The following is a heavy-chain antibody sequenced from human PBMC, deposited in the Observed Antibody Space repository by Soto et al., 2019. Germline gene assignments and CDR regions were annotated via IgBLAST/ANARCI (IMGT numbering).Heavy chain of an antibody. CDR1: GYTFTSYG. Sequence: GASVKVSCKASGYTFTSYGISWVRQAPGQGLEWMGWISAYNGNTNYAQKLQGRVTMTTDTSTSTAYMELRSLRSDDTAVYYCARDQHGAVAGGYYYGMDVWGRGTTVTVSS. V-gene: IGHV1-18*04. J-gene: IGHJ6*02. CDR3: ARDQHGAVAGGYYYGMDV. CDR2: ISAYNGNT. D-gene: IGHD6-19*01.